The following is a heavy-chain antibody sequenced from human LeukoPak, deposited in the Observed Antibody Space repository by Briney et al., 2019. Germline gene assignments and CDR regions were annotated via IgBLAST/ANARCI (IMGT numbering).Heavy chain of an antibody. CDR2: IYSGGST. V-gene: IGHV3-53*04. CDR1: VFTFSYYY. Sequence: GGSLRLSCAASVFTFSYYYMSVVRQAPGKGLEWVSVIYSGGSTYYADSVKGRFTISRHNSKNTLYLQMNSLRAEDTAVYYCASRYYWGQGTLVTVSS. CDR3: ASRYY. J-gene: IGHJ4*02.